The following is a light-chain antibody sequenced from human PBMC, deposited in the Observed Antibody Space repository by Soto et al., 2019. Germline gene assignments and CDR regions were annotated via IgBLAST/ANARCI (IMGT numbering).Light chain of an antibody. Sequence: DIVMTQSPDSLAVSLGERATINCKSSQSVLYSSNKKNYLAWYQQKPGHPPKLLIYWASTRESGVPDRFSGSGSGTDFTLTISSLQAEDVAVYYCQQYYTTPPWTFGQGTKVEIK. J-gene: IGKJ1*01. V-gene: IGKV4-1*01. CDR2: WAS. CDR1: QSVLYSSNKKNY. CDR3: QQYYTTPPWT.